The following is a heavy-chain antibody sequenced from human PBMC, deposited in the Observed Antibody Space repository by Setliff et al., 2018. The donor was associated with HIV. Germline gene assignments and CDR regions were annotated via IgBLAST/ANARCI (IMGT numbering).Heavy chain of an antibody. D-gene: IGHD6-6*01. CDR1: RFTFSSYG. Sequence: PGGSLRLSCAASRFTFSSYGMHWVRQAPGKGLEWVAVIWYDGSNKYYADSVKGRFTISRDNSKNTLYLQMNSLRAEDTAVYYCAKGGIEYSSSSGSDYWGQGTLVTVSS. V-gene: IGHV3-30*02. J-gene: IGHJ4*02. CDR2: IWYDGSNK. CDR3: AKGGIEYSSSSGSDY.